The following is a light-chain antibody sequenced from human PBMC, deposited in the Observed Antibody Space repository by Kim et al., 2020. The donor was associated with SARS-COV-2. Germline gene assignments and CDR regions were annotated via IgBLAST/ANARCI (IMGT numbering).Light chain of an antibody. Sequence: SLSPGESATRSCRDSQSVSSYLAWYQQKPGQAPRLLIYDASNRATGIPARFSGSGSGTDFTLTISSLEPEDFAVYYCQQRSNFSYTFGQGTKLEI. J-gene: IGKJ2*01. CDR2: DAS. V-gene: IGKV3-11*01. CDR1: QSVSSY. CDR3: QQRSNFSYT.